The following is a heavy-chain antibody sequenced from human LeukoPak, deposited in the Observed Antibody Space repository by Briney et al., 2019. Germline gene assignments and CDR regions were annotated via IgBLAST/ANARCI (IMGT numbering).Heavy chain of an antibody. CDR1: GFTFSNYA. CDR3: AKPARTDAFDI. J-gene: IGHJ3*02. D-gene: IGHD1-14*01. V-gene: IGHV3-23*01. CDR2: ISGSGGNT. Sequence: GGSLRLSCAASGFTFSNYAMNWVRQAPGKGLEWVSSISGSGGNTYYADSVKGRFTISRDNSKNTLYLQMNSPRVEDTAVYYCAKPARTDAFDIWGQGTMITVSS.